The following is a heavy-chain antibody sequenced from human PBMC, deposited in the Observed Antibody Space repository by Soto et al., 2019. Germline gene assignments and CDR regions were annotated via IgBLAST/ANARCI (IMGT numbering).Heavy chain of an antibody. V-gene: IGHV5-10-1*01. Sequence: GESLKISCKGSVYSFTSYWISWVRQMPGKGLEWMGRIDPSDSYTNYSPSFQGHVTISADKSISTAYLQWSSLKASDTAMYYCAREDIVVVPAAIPPYYYYYGMDVWGQGTTVTVS. CDR2: IDPSDSYT. CDR3: AREDIVVVPAAIPPYYYYYGMDV. J-gene: IGHJ6*02. CDR1: VYSFTSYW. D-gene: IGHD2-2*02.